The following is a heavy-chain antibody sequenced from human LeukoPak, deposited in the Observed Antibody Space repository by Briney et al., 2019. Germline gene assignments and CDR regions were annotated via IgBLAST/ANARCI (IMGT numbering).Heavy chain of an antibody. CDR2: IKQDGSEK. D-gene: IGHD4-17*01. CDR1: GFTFSSYW. J-gene: IGHJ2*01. V-gene: IGHV3-7*01. CDR3: ARRGCYGHSYWYFDL. Sequence: PGGSLRLSCAASGFTFSSYWMSWVRQAPGKGLEWVANIKQDGSEKYYVDSVKGRFTISRDNAKNSLYLQMNSLRAEDTAVYYCARRGCYGHSYWYFDLWGRGTLVTVSS.